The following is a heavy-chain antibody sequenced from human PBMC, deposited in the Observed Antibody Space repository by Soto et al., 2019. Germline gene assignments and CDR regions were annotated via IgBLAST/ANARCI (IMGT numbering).Heavy chain of an antibody. Sequence: VQLVESGGGLVQPGGSLRLSCAASGFTFSSYWMHWVRQAPGKGLVWVSRINSDGSRTTYADSVKGRFTISRDNAKNTLYLQMNSLRAEDTAVYYCARVRYCDSTNCLSYFDYWGQGTLVTVSS. CDR1: GFTFSSYW. V-gene: IGHV3-74*01. D-gene: IGHD2-2*01. CDR3: ARVRYCDSTNCLSYFDY. J-gene: IGHJ4*02. CDR2: INSDGSRT.